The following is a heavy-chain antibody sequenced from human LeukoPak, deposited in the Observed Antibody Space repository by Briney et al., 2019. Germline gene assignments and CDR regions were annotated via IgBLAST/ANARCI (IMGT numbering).Heavy chain of an antibody. D-gene: IGHD2-2*01. Sequence: GGSLRLSCAASGFSFSSYWMHWVRQAPGKGLVWVSRIKGDGSYITYADSMKGRFTISRDNARNTLYLQMNSLRAEDTAVYYCAGGSLLWGAFDIWGQGTMVTVSS. CDR2: IKGDGSYI. CDR1: GFSFSSYW. CDR3: AGGSLLWGAFDI. J-gene: IGHJ3*02. V-gene: IGHV3-74*01.